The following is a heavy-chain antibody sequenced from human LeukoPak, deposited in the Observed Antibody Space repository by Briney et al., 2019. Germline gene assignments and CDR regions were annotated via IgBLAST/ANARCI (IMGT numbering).Heavy chain of an antibody. D-gene: IGHD4/OR15-4a*01. J-gene: IGHJ4*02. V-gene: IGHV1-69*04. CDR2: IIPILGIA. CDR3: ASEVVTMADY. Sequence: SVKVSCKASGGTFSSYAISWVRQAPGQGLEWMGRIIPILGIANYAQKFQGRVTIAADKSTSTAYMELSSLRSEDTAVYYCASEVVTMADYWGQGTLVTVSS. CDR1: GGTFSSYA.